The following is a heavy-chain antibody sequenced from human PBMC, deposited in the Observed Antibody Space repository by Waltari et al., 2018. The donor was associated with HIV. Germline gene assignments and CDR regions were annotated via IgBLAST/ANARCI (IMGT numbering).Heavy chain of an antibody. D-gene: IGHD2-15*01. Sequence: EVQLVESGGGLVQPGGSLRLSCAASGFTFSTYWMSWVRQAPGEGLEWVANIKQDGSEKYYVDSVKGRCTISRDNAKNSLYLQMNSLRAEDTAVYYCARMIVVVVAATGAFESWGQGTMVTVSS. CDR2: IKQDGSEK. CDR1: GFTFSTYW. CDR3: ARMIVVVVAATGAFES. V-gene: IGHV3-7*01. J-gene: IGHJ3*02.